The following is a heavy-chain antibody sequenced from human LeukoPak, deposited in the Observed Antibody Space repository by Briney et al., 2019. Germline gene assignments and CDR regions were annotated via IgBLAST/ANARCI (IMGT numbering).Heavy chain of an antibody. V-gene: IGHV3-9*01. Sequence: GGSLRLSCTVSGFTFDDYAMHWARHTPGKGLEWVAGITWNRDNIGYGDSVKGRFTISRDNSKNTLYLQMNSLRAEDTAIYYCAKDDTHYDFWSGYYHFDYWGQGTLVTVSS. CDR1: GFTFDDYA. CDR2: ITWNRDNI. J-gene: IGHJ4*02. CDR3: AKDDTHYDFWSGYYHFDY. D-gene: IGHD3-3*01.